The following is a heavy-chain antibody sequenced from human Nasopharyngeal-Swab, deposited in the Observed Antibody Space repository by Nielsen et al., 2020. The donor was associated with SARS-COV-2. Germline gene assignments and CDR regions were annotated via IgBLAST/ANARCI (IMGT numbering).Heavy chain of an antibody. D-gene: IGHD2-15*01. CDR1: GFPFSRYA. Sequence: ESLKISCAASGFPFSRYAMSWVRQAPGKGLEWVSSISGSGGSTYYADSVKGRFTISRDNSKNTLYLQMNSLRAEDTAVYYCAKNCSGGSCLTPWGQGTLVTVSS. V-gene: IGHV3-23*01. CDR2: ISGSGGST. CDR3: AKNCSGGSCLTP. J-gene: IGHJ5*02.